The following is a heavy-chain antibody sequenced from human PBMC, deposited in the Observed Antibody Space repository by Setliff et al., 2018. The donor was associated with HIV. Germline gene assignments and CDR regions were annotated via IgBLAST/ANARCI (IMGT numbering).Heavy chain of an antibody. Sequence: SETLSLTCTVSGGSITSSSYYWGWIRQPPGKGLEWIGSIYYSGSTFYNPSLKSRVSISLDMSKNLFSLNLTSVTAADTAVYYCARDLGYCSGGSCYWYYWGQGTLVTVSS. CDR2: IYYSGST. CDR1: GGSITSSSYY. V-gene: IGHV4-39*07. D-gene: IGHD2-15*01. J-gene: IGHJ4*02. CDR3: ARDLGYCSGGSCYWYY.